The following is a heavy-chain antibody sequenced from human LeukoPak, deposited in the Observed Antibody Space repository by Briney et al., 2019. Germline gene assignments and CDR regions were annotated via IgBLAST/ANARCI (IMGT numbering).Heavy chain of an antibody. V-gene: IGHV3-30-3*01. CDR1: GFTFSSYA. CDR2: ISYDGSNK. D-gene: IGHD1-26*01. CDR3: ARVEGGPSDY. Sequence: GGSLRLSCAASGFTFSSYATHWVRQAPGKGLEWVAVISYDGSNKYYADSVKGRFTISRDNSKNTLYLQMNSLRAEDTAVYYCARVEGGPSDYWSQGTLVTVSS. J-gene: IGHJ4*02.